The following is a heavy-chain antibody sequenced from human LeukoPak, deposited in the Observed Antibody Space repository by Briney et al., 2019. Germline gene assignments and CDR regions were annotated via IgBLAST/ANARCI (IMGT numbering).Heavy chain of an antibody. Sequence: PGGSLRLSCAASGFTFSSYGMHWVRQPTGKGLEWVSAIDTGGKTYYPDSVKGRFTISRENAKNSLYLHMDSLSAGDTALYFCARATVGFHPFDIWGQGTMVTVSS. J-gene: IGHJ3*02. CDR1: GFTFSSYG. CDR2: IDTGGKT. D-gene: IGHD4-23*01. CDR3: ARATVGFHPFDI. V-gene: IGHV3-13*01.